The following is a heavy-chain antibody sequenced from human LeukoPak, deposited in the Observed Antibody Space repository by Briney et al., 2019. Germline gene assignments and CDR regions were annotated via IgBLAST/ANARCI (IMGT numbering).Heavy chain of an antibody. CDR2: IIPIFGTA. V-gene: IGHV1-69*05. D-gene: IGHD3-22*01. Sequence: SVKVSCKASGGTFSSCAISWVRQAPGQGLEWMGRIIPIFGTANYAQKFQGRVTITTDESTSTAYMELSSLRSEDTAVYYCAREDSSGYYPYYFDYWGQGTLVTVSS. CDR1: GGTFSSCA. J-gene: IGHJ4*02. CDR3: AREDSSGYYPYYFDY.